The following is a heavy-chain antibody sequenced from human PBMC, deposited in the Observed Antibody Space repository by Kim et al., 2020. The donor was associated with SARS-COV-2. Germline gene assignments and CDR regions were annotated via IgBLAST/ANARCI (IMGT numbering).Heavy chain of an antibody. Sequence: GGTLRLSCAASGLTFSDHYMDWVRQAPGKGLEWVGRLRNKANSYMTEYAAAVQGRFTISRDDSKNSLYLQMLSLKTDDTAVYYCVRAGIIVTPYYYDYWGPGTLVTVSS. CDR1: GLTFSDHY. CDR3: VRAGIIVTPYYYDY. D-gene: IGHD2-15*01. CDR2: LRNKANSYMT. V-gene: IGHV3-72*01. J-gene: IGHJ4*02.